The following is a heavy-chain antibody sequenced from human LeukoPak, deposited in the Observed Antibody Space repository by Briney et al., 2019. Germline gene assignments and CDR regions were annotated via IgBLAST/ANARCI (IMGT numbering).Heavy chain of an antibody. J-gene: IGHJ5*02. CDR2: SYYSGST. CDR3: ARKRVSSFDP. V-gene: IGHV4-59*01. D-gene: IGHD6-13*01. CDR1: GGSISSYY. Sequence: SETLSLTCTVSGGSISSYYWSLIRQPPGKGLEWIGYSYYSGSTNYNPSLKSRVTISVDTSKNQFSLKLSSVTAADTAVYYCARKRVSSFDPWGQGTLVTVSS.